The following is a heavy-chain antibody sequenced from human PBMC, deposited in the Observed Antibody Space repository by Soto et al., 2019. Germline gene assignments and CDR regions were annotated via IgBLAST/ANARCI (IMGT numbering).Heavy chain of an antibody. V-gene: IGHV4-59*08. J-gene: IGHJ4*02. CDR1: GGSISNYQ. D-gene: IGHD2-8*02. Sequence: SETLSLTCTVSGGSISNYQWSWVRQPPGKGLEWIGYMYDTVGTTYNPSLKSRVTISMDTSMNQFSLKLSSVSAADTAVYHCARLADCTGGACYGPLDSWGQGTLVTVSS. CDR3: ARLADCTGGACYGPLDS. CDR2: MYDTVGT.